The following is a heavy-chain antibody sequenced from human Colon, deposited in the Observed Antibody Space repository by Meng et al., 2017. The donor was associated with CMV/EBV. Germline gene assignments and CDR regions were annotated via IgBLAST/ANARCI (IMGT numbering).Heavy chain of an antibody. Sequence: EVQLVESGGGLVQPGGFLRLSCAASGFTFNGYWMHWVRQIPGKGPVWVSRIERDGTKTNYADSVKGRFTISRDNAKNMLYLQMNSLRVEDTAVYYCGRGSGVADYWGQGPLVTVDS. CDR3: GRGSGVADY. D-gene: IGHD2-15*01. V-gene: IGHV3-74*01. CDR2: IERDGTKT. CDR1: GFTFNGYW. J-gene: IGHJ4*02.